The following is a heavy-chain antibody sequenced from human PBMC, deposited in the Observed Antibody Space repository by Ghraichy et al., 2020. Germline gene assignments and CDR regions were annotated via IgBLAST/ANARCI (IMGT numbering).Heavy chain of an antibody. D-gene: IGHD2-15*01. Sequence: LSLTCAASGFTFSSYSMNWVRQAPGKGLEWVSSISSSSSYIYYADSVKGRFTISRDNAKNSLYLQMNSLRAEDTAVYYCARDGLGYCSGGSCYGFDYWGQGTLVTVSS. J-gene: IGHJ4*02. CDR1: GFTFSSYS. V-gene: IGHV3-21*01. CDR2: ISSSSSYI. CDR3: ARDGLGYCSGGSCYGFDY.